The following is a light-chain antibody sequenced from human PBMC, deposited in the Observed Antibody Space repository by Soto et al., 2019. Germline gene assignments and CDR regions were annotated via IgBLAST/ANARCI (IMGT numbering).Light chain of an antibody. V-gene: IGLV3-9*01. CDR1: NIGSKN. CDR2: MNT. Sequence: SYELTQPLSVSVALGQTASITCGGNNIGSKNLHWYQQKPGQAPLLVIYMNTNRPSGIPERFSGSKSGNTATLTISRAQAGDEAEYYCQIWDSSTSVVFGGGTKLTVL. J-gene: IGLJ2*01. CDR3: QIWDSSTSVV.